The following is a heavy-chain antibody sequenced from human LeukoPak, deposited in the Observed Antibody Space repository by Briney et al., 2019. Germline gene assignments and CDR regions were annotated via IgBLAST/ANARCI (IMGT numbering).Heavy chain of an antibody. D-gene: IGHD1-14*01. Sequence: XXXSXFPFTRNAMHWVRQAPGKGLEWVAVTSPDGSEQYYADSVRGRFTISRDNSKNTVFLRMNSLTTEDTAVYSCFTGSEFYYDSWGQGTLVXV. V-gene: IGHV3-30*04. CDR2: TSPDGSEQ. CDR3: FTGSEFYYDS. CDR1: XFPFTRNA. J-gene: IGHJ4*02.